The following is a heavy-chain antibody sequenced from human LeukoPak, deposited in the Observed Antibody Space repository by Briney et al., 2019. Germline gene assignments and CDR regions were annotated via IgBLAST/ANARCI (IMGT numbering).Heavy chain of an antibody. J-gene: IGHJ4*02. Sequence: SETLSLTCTVSGGSISSSSYYWGWIRQPQGKGLEWIGSIYYSGSTYYNPSLKSRVTISVDTSKNQFSLKLSSVTAADTAVYYCARHARWFGELFPDYWGQGTLVTVSS. CDR3: ARHARWFGELFPDY. V-gene: IGHV4-39*01. D-gene: IGHD3-10*01. CDR1: GGSISSSSYY. CDR2: IYYSGST.